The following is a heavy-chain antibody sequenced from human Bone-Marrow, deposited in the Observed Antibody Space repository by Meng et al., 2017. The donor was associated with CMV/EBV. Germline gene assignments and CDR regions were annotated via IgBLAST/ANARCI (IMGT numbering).Heavy chain of an antibody. Sequence: SETLSLTCTVSGGYISSGGYYWSWIRQHPGKGLEWIGYIYYSGSTYYNPSLKSRVTISVDTSKNKFSLRLRSVTAADTAVYFCVRSRSWFDPWGQGTLVTVSS. D-gene: IGHD2-2*01. CDR3: VRSRSWFDP. CDR2: IYYSGST. CDR1: GGYISSGGYY. J-gene: IGHJ5*02. V-gene: IGHV4-31*03.